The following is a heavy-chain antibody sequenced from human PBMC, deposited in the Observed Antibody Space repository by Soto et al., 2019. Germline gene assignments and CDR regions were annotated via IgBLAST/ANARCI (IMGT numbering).Heavy chain of an antibody. J-gene: IGHJ4*02. V-gene: IGHV1-18*01. D-gene: IGHD3-10*01. CDR1: GYTFTNSG. Sequence: GASVKVSCKASGYTFTNSGISWVRQAPGLGLEWMGRISPNDSKTNYAQKFQGRVTMTTDKSTSTAYMELSSLRSEDTAIYYCASSYGSGYRAFDYWGQGALVTVSS. CDR2: ISPNDSKT. CDR3: ASSYGSGYRAFDY.